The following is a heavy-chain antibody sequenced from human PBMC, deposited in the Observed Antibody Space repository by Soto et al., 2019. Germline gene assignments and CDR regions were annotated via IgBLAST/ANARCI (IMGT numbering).Heavy chain of an antibody. Sequence: QITLKESGPTLVNPTQTLTLTCTFSGFSLSTSGVGVGWIRQPPGKALEWLALIYWNDDKRYSPSLKSRLTITKDTSKNQVVLTMTNMDPVDTATYYCAHAEEAYYYECAFDIWGQGTMVTVSS. CDR1: GFSLSTSGVG. CDR2: IYWNDDK. CDR3: AHAEEAYYYECAFDI. D-gene: IGHD3-22*01. V-gene: IGHV2-5*01. J-gene: IGHJ3*02.